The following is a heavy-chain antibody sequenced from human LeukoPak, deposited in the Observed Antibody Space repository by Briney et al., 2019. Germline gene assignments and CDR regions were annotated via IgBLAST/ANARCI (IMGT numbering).Heavy chain of an antibody. CDR3: ARPPLYYDFWSGPESAEYFQH. D-gene: IGHD3-3*01. CDR1: GGSISSSSYY. V-gene: IGHV4-39*01. CDR2: IYYSGST. Sequence: SETLSLTCTVSGGSISSSSYYWGWIRQPPGKGLEWIGSIYYSGSTYYNPSLKSRVTISVDTSKNQFSLKLSSVTAADTAVYYCARPPLYYDFWSGPESAEYFQHWGQGTLVTVSS. J-gene: IGHJ1*01.